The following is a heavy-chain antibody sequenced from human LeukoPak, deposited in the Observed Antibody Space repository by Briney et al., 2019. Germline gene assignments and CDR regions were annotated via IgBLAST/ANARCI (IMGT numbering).Heavy chain of an antibody. CDR1: GYTFTSYD. Sequence: ASVKVSCKASGYTFTSYDINWVRQATGQGLEWMGWMNPNSGNTGYAQKFQGRVTVTRNTSISTAYMELSSLRSEDTAVYYCARGVVTGYGMDVWGQGTTVTVSS. CDR3: ARGVVTGYGMDV. CDR2: MNPNSGNT. J-gene: IGHJ6*02. D-gene: IGHD2-21*02. V-gene: IGHV1-8*01.